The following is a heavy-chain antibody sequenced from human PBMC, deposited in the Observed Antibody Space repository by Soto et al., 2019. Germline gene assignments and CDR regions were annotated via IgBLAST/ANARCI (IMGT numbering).Heavy chain of an antibody. J-gene: IGHJ5*02. CDR2: ISHDGSVT. D-gene: IGHD6-13*01. V-gene: IGHV3-30*18. CDR3: AKDWGSSGWYNWVDP. Sequence: QVQMVESGGGVVQTGTSLRLSCATSGFTFSTSGMHWVRQAPGKGLEWVAMISHDGSVTYYTDAVQGRFTISRDTPKNTLDLQMNGLRDDDTAIYYCAKDWGSSGWYNWVDPWGQGTRVTVS. CDR1: GFTFSTSG.